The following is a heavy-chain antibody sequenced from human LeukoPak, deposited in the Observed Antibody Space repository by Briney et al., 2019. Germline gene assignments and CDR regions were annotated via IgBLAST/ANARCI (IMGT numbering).Heavy chain of an antibody. Sequence: GESLKISCKGSGYSFNTYWIGWVRQMPGKGLECMGIIYPGDSEVRYSPSFQGRVTISADKSISTAYLQWSSLKASDSAMYYCARQVGHWLTHWGQGTLVTVSS. CDR3: ARQVGHWLTH. V-gene: IGHV5-51*01. CDR2: IYPGDSEV. D-gene: IGHD6-19*01. CDR1: GYSFNTYW. J-gene: IGHJ4*02.